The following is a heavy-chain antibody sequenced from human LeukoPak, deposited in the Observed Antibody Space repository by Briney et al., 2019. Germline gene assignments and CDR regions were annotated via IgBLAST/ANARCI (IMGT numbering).Heavy chain of an antibody. J-gene: IGHJ5*02. D-gene: IGHD3-22*01. CDR1: GFTFSSCW. Sequence: GGSLRLSCAASGFTFSSCWMHWVRQAPGKGLVWVSRINSDGSSTSYADSVKGRFTISRDNAKNTLYLQMNSLRAEDTAVYYCARLYYYDSSGYYGFDPWGQGTLVTVSS. V-gene: IGHV3-74*01. CDR3: ARLYYYDSSGYYGFDP. CDR2: INSDGSST.